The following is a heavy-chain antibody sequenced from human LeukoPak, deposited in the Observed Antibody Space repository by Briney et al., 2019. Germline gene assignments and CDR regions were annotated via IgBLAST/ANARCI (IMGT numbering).Heavy chain of an antibody. CDR3: ARDSGSSGCGLVFDY. CDR1: GGSISSYY. CDR2: IYTSGST. V-gene: IGHV4-4*07. D-gene: IGHD6-19*01. J-gene: IGHJ4*02. Sequence: PSETLSLTCTVSGGSISSYYWSWIRQPAGKGLEWIGRIYTSGSTNYNPSLKSRVTMSVDTSKNQFSLKLSSVTAADTAVYYCARDSGSSGCGLVFDYWGQGTLVTVSS.